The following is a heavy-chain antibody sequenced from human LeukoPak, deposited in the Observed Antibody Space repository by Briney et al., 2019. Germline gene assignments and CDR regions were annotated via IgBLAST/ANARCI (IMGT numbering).Heavy chain of an antibody. Sequence: ASVKVSCKASGYTFTSYGISWVRQAPGRGLEWMGWISAYNGNTNYAQKLQGRVTMTTDTSTSTAYMELRSLRSDDTAVYYCARDTDIVVVVAASYYGMDVWGQGTTVTVSS. V-gene: IGHV1-18*01. CDR3: ARDTDIVVVVAASYYGMDV. D-gene: IGHD2-15*01. CDR1: GYTFTSYG. J-gene: IGHJ6*02. CDR2: ISAYNGNT.